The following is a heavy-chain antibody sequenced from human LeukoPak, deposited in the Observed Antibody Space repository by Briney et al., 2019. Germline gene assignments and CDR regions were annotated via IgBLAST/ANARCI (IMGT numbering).Heavy chain of an antibody. Sequence: SETLSLTCTVSGDSISSYFWSWIRQSPGKGLEWIGYTHYSGSTSYNPSLTSRVTISLDTSKNQFCLRLSSVTASDTAFYYCARDQRRDYGDFFDNWGQGTLVTVSS. D-gene: IGHD3-16*01. CDR3: ARDQRRDYGDFFDN. V-gene: IGHV4-59*01. J-gene: IGHJ4*02. CDR2: THYSGST. CDR1: GDSISSYF.